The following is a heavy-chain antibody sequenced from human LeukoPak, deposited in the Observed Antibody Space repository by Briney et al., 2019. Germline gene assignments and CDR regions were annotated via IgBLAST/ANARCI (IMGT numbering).Heavy chain of an antibody. J-gene: IGHJ4*02. D-gene: IGHD6-19*01. CDR2: IWYDGSNK. Sequence: GGSLRLSCAASGVSVSTYAMSWVRQAPGKGLEWVAVIWYDGSNKYYADSVKGRFTISRDNSKNTLYLQMDSLRAEDTAVYYCAKDREGEHWLAHLDYWGQGTLVTVSS. CDR3: AKDREGEHWLAHLDY. V-gene: IGHV3-33*06. CDR1: GVSVSTYA.